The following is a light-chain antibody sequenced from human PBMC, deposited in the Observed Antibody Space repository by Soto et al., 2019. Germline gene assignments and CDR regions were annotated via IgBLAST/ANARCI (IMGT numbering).Light chain of an antibody. CDR1: QSISSW. CDR2: DAS. J-gene: IGKJ1*01. V-gene: IGKV1-5*01. CDR3: KQYNSYSPA. Sequence: DIKLTQPPSSMSASVGHRVHITCRASQSISSWLAWYQQRPGKAPKLLIYDASSLQSGVPSRFSGSGSGTEFTLTISSLQPDDFATYYCKQYNSYSPAFGQGTKVDI.